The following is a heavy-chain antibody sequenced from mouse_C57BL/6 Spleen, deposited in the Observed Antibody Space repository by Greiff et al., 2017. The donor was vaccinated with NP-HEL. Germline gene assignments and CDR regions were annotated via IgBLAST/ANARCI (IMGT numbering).Heavy chain of an antibody. J-gene: IGHJ2*01. CDR2: ISYSGST. CDR1: GYSITSGYG. Sequence: EVQLQESGPGLVKPSQSLSLTCTVTGYSITSGYGWNWIRQFPGNKLEWMGYISYSGSTTYNPSLKSRIAITRDTSKNQFFLQLNSVTTEDTATYYCARTARIKYWGQGTTLTVSS. D-gene: IGHD1-2*01. CDR3: ARTARIKY. V-gene: IGHV3-2*02.